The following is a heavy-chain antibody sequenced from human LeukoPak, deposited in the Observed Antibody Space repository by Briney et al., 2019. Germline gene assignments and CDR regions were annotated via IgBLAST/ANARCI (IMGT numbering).Heavy chain of an antibody. J-gene: IGHJ1*01. V-gene: IGHV3-23*01. Sequence: GGSLRLSCAASRFTFNSYAMSWVRQAPGKGLEWVSAISNTGGSTYYADSVKGRFTISRDKSKNTLSLQMNSLRAEDTAVYYCAQQVGYCSSGSCYFTYWGQGTLVTVSS. CDR1: RFTFNSYA. CDR3: AQQVGYCSSGSCYFTY. D-gene: IGHD2-15*01. CDR2: ISNTGGST.